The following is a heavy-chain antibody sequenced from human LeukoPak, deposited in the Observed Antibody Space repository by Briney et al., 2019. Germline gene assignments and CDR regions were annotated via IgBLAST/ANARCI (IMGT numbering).Heavy chain of an antibody. CDR2: IYYSGST. V-gene: IGHV4-59*01. D-gene: IGHD1-26*01. CDR3: ARGDGSYNAFDI. Sequence: SETLSLTCTVSGVSISSYYWSWIRQPAGKGLEWIGYIYYSGSTNYNPSLKSRVTISVDTSKNQFSLKLSSVTAADTAVYYCARGDGSYNAFDIWGQGTMVTVSS. J-gene: IGHJ3*02. CDR1: GVSISSYY.